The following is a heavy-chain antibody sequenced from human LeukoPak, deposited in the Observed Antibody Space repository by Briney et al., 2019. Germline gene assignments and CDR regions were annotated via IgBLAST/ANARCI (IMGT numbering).Heavy chain of an antibody. CDR3: ARPGRGRYSGYDWFPYYFDY. CDR2: IIPIFGTA. Sequence: SVKVSCKASGGTFSSYAISWVRQAPGQGLEWMGGIIPIFGTANYAQKFQGRVTITADESTSTAYMELCSLRSEDTAVYYCARPGRGRYSGYDWFPYYFDYWGQGTLVTVSS. D-gene: IGHD5-12*01. J-gene: IGHJ4*02. V-gene: IGHV1-69*01. CDR1: GGTFSSYA.